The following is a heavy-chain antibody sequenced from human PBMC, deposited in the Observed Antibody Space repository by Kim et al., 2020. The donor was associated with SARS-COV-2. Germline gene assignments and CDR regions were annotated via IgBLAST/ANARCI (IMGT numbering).Heavy chain of an antibody. CDR2: ISYDGSNK. V-gene: IGHV3-30*04. J-gene: IGHJ4*02. CDR1: GFTFSSYA. Sequence: GGSLRLSCAASGFTFSSYAMHWVRQAPGKGLEWVAVISYDGSNKYYADSVKGRFTISRDNSKNTLYLQMNSLRAEDTAVYYCARDTVTFDYWGQGTLVTVSS. CDR3: ARDTVTFDY. D-gene: IGHD4-17*01.